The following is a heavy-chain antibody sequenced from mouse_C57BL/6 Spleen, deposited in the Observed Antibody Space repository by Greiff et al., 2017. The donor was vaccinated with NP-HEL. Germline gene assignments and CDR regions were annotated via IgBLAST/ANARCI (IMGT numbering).Heavy chain of an antibody. Sequence: EVQLQQSGAELVKPGASVKLSCTASGFNIKDYYMHWVKQRTEQGLEWIGRIDPGGGETKYAPKFQGKATITADTSSNTAYLQLSSLTSEDAAVYYCARDYYGSSYGFDYWGQGTTLTVSS. CDR2: IDPGGGET. CDR1: GFNIKDYY. V-gene: IGHV14-2*01. J-gene: IGHJ2*01. CDR3: ARDYYGSSYGFDY. D-gene: IGHD1-1*01.